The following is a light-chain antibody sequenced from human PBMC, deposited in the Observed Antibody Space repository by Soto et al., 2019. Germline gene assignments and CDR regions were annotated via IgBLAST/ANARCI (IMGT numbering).Light chain of an antibody. CDR2: SND. V-gene: IGLV1-44*01. CDR1: SSNIGSNP. Sequence: QSVLTQPPSASGTPGQRVTISCSGSSSNIGSNPVNWYQQLPGAAPKLLIYSNDQRPSGVPDRYSGSKSGTSASLAISGLQSEDEADYYCAAWDDRLNAHVIIGGGTQLTVL. CDR3: AAWDDRLNAHVI. J-gene: IGLJ2*01.